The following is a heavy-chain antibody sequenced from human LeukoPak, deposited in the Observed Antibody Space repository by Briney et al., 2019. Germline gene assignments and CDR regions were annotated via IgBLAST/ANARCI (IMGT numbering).Heavy chain of an antibody. CDR2: INPSGGST. J-gene: IGHJ4*02. Sequence: GASVKVSCKASGYTFTSYYMHWVRQAPGQGLEGMGIINPSGGSTSYAQKFQGRVAITRDTSTSTVYMELSSLRSEDTAVYYCARVWDGYNPGLGDWGQGTLVTVSS. CDR3: ARVWDGYNPGLGD. D-gene: IGHD5-24*01. V-gene: IGHV1-46*01. CDR1: GYTFTSYY.